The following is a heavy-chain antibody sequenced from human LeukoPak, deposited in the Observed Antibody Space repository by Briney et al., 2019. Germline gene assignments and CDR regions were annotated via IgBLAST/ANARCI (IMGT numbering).Heavy chain of an antibody. CDR1: GGSFSGYY. J-gene: IGHJ4*02. D-gene: IGHD5-24*01. Sequence: PSETLSLTCAVYGGSFSGYYWSWNRQPPGKGLEWIGEINHSGSTNYNPSLKSRVTISVDTSKNQFSLKLSSVTAADTAVYYCARGTQRWLHYLDYWGQGTLVTVSS. CDR3: ARGTQRWLHYLDY. V-gene: IGHV4-34*01. CDR2: INHSGST.